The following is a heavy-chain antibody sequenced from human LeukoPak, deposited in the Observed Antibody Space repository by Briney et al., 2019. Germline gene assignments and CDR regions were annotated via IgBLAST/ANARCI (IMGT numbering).Heavy chain of an antibody. CDR3: AKEYLIWFGDFDAFDI. CDR1: RFTFSTYG. CDR2: ISYDVSNK. Sequence: GGSLRLSCAASRFTFSTYGMHCVSQAPGKGLEWVAVISYDVSNKYYADSVKGRFTISRDNSKTTLYLQMNSLRAEDTAVYYCAKEYLIWFGDFDAFDIWGQGTMVTVSS. J-gene: IGHJ3*02. D-gene: IGHD3-10*01. V-gene: IGHV3-30*18.